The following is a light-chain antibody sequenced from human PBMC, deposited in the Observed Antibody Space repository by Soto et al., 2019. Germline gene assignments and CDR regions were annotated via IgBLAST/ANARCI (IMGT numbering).Light chain of an antibody. CDR3: QQYGISPIT. Sequence: EIVLTQSPGTLSLSPGERATLSCRASQSVSSNYLVWYQQKPGQAPRLLIYGASSRATGIPDRFSGSGSGTDFTLTISRLEPEDFAVYYCQQYGISPITFGQGTRLEI. J-gene: IGKJ5*01. V-gene: IGKV3-20*01. CDR1: QSVSSNY. CDR2: GAS.